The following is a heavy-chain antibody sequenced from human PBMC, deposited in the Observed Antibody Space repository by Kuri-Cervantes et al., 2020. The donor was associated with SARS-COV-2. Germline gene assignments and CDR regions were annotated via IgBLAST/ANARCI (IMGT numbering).Heavy chain of an antibody. J-gene: IGHJ5*02. CDR1: GGSISSGYYY. Sequence: SETLSLTCTVSGGSISSGYYYWSWIRQHPGKGLEWIGYIYYSGTTYYNPSLKSLVTISIDTSKNQFSLRLSSVTAADTAVYYCARGGGYCSSTSCYVRYNWFDPWGQGTLVTVSS. CDR3: ARGGGYCSSTSCYVRYNWFDP. D-gene: IGHD2-2*01. V-gene: IGHV4-31*01. CDR2: IYYSGTT.